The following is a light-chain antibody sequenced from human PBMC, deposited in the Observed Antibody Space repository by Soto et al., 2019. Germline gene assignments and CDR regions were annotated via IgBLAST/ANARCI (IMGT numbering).Light chain of an antibody. V-gene: IGLV1-47*01. Sequence: QSVLTQSHSASGTPRHRVTISCSGSASTIGRNYVYWYQQLPGTAPKLLRYRNSHRPSGVPDRFSGSKSATSASLAISGLRSEDEADYHWAEWDVDLSGHYDFGAGTKLTA. CDR3: AEWDVDLSGHYD. CDR2: RNS. J-gene: IGLJ7*02. CDR1: ASTIGRNY.